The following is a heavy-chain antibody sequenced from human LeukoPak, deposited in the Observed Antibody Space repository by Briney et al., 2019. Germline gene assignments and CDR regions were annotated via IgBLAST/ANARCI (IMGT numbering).Heavy chain of an antibody. J-gene: IGHJ4*02. CDR2: INAGNGNT. CDR3: ARVFSYYYGSGSYRGAFDY. V-gene: IGHV1-3*01. CDR1: GYTFTSYA. D-gene: IGHD3-10*01. Sequence: ASVKVSCKASGYTFTSYAMHWVRQAPGQRLEWMGWINAGNGNTKYSQKFQGRVTITRDTSASTAYMELSSLRSEDTAVYYCARVFSYYYGSGSYRGAFDYWGQGTLVTVSS.